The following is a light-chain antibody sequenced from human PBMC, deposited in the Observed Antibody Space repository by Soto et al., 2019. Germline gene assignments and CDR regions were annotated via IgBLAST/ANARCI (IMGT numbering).Light chain of an antibody. CDR2: DVT. V-gene: IGLV2-11*01. Sequence: QSDLTQPRSVSGSPGQSVTISCSGTSSDLGGYNYVSWYQHHPGKAPKLMIYDVTLRPSGVPDRFSGSKSGNTASLTISGLQAEDEADYYCCSYAGSFTWVFGGGTKLTVL. J-gene: IGLJ3*02. CDR1: SSDLGGYNY. CDR3: CSYAGSFTWV.